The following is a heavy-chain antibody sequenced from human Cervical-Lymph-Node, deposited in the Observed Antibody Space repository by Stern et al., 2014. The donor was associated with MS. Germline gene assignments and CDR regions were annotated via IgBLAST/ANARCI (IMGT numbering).Heavy chain of an antibody. J-gene: IGHJ6*02. CDR2: IIPIFGTA. CDR3: ARGELKEGLVRGMDV. CDR1: GCTFSSYA. Sequence: VQLVQSGAEVKKPGSSVKVSCKASGCTFSSYAISWVRQAPGQGLEWMGGIIPIFGTANSAQQFQGRVAITADESTSTAYMELSSLRSEDTAVYYCARGELKEGLVRGMDVWGQGTTVTVSS. V-gene: IGHV1-69*01. D-gene: IGHD1-26*01.